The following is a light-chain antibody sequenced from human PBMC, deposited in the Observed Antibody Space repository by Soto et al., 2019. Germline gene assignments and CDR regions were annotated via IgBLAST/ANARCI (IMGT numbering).Light chain of an antibody. CDR2: GAS. CDR3: QKYINWPRT. V-gene: IGKV3-15*01. Sequence: EIVLTQSPVTLSVSPGERVTLSCRASQRLSSNLAWYQQRPGQAPRLLIYGASIRATDIPARFIGSGSGTEFTITIRRLQSEDFAVYYCQKYINWPRTFGQGTKVGIK. CDR1: QRLSSN. J-gene: IGKJ1*01.